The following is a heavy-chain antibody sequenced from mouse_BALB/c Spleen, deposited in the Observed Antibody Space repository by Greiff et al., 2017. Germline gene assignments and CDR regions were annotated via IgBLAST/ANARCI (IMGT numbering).Heavy chain of an antibody. J-gene: IGHJ4*01. CDR1: GFTFSSYA. CDR3: ASYDSYAMDY. D-gene: IGHD1-1*02. Sequence: EVQLVESGGGLVKPGGSLKLSCAASGFTFSSYAMSWVRQTPEKRLEWVASISSGGSTYYPDSVKGRFTISRDNARNILYLQMSSLRSEDTAMYYCASYDSYAMDYWGQGTSVTVSS. CDR2: ISSGGST. V-gene: IGHV5-6-5*01.